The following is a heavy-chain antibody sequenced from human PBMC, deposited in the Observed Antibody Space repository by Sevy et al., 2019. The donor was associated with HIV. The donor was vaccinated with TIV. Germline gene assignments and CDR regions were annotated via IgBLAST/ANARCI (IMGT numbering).Heavy chain of an antibody. CDR1: GFTFSSYA. V-gene: IGHV3-30-3*01. CDR3: ARGQYSSDWLVYYYYGMDV. Sequence: GGSLRLSCAASGFTFSSYAMHWVRQAPGKGLEWVAVISYDGSNKYYADSVKGRFTISRDNSKNTLYLQMNSLRAEDTAVYYCARGQYSSDWLVYYYYGMDVWGQGTTVTVSS. J-gene: IGHJ6*02. CDR2: ISYDGSNK. D-gene: IGHD6-19*01.